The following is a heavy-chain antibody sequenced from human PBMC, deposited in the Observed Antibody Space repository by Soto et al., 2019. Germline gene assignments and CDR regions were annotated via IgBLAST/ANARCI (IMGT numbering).Heavy chain of an antibody. CDR3: ARVHSSSWYDWFDP. Sequence: PSETLSLTCTVSGGSISSGGYYWSWIRQHPGKGLEWIGYIYYSGSTYYSPSLKSRVTISVDTSKNQFSLKLSSVTAADTAVYYCARVHSSSWYDWFDPWGQGTLVTVSS. J-gene: IGHJ5*02. D-gene: IGHD6-13*01. V-gene: IGHV4-31*03. CDR1: GGSISSGGYY. CDR2: IYYSGST.